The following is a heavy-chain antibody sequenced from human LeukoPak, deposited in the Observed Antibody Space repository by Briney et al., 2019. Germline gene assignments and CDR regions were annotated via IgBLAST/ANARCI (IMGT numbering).Heavy chain of an antibody. J-gene: IGHJ6*02. D-gene: IGHD6-13*01. CDR3: ASSIAAAMGGYYYYGMDV. Sequence: GASVKVSCKASGYTFTSYGISWVRQAPGQGLEWMGWISAYNGNTNYAQKLQGRVTVTTDTSTSTAYMELRSLRSDDTAVYYCASSIAAAMGGYYYYGMDVWGQGTTVTVSS. CDR1: GYTFTSYG. CDR2: ISAYNGNT. V-gene: IGHV1-18*01.